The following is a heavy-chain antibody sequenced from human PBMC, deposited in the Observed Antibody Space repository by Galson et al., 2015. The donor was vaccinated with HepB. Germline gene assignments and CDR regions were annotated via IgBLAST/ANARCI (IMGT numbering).Heavy chain of an antibody. CDR2: INTNTGNP. CDR3: ARERPVLWFRELPLYDWFDP. CDR1: GYTFTSYA. Sequence: SVKVSCKASGYTFTSYAMNWVRQAPGQGLEWMGWINTNTGNPTYAQGFTGRFVFSLDTSVSTAYLQISSLKAEDTAVYYCARERPVLWFRELPLYDWFDPWGQGTLVTVSS. J-gene: IGHJ5*02. D-gene: IGHD3-10*01. V-gene: IGHV7-4-1*02.